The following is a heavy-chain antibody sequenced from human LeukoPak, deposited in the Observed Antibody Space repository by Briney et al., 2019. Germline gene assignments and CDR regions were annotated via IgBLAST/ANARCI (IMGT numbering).Heavy chain of an antibody. CDR1: GFTFSSFG. V-gene: IGHV3-30*03. Sequence: GGSLRLSCAASGFTFSSFGMHWVRQAPGKGLEWVSVISYDGNEEYYADSVKGRFTVSRDNSRNTLYLQMNSLRDDDTAVYYCARAAGGTSRDYWGQGTLVTVSS. D-gene: IGHD1-26*01. J-gene: IGHJ4*02. CDR3: ARAAGGTSRDY. CDR2: ISYDGNEE.